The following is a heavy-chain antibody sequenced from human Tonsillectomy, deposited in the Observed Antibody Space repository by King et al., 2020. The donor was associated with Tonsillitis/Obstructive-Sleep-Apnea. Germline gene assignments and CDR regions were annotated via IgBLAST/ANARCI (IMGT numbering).Heavy chain of an antibody. CDR2: VSGSATST. J-gene: IGHJ4*02. Sequence: VQLVESGGDLVQPGGSLRLSCAASEFTFSNYAMSWVRQAPGKGLEWVSSVSGSATSTYYADSVKGRFTISRDNSKNTLYLQMNSLRAEDTAVYYCAKDRPPSYGSGSYPFDYWGRGTLVTVSS. CDR3: AKDRPPSYGSGSYPFDY. V-gene: IGHV3-23*04. CDR1: EFTFSNYA. D-gene: IGHD3-10*01.